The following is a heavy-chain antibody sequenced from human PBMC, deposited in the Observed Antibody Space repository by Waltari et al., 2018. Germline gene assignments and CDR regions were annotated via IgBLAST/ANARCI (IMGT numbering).Heavy chain of an antibody. CDR1: GYTFTSYD. J-gene: IGHJ4*02. Sequence: QVQLVQSGAEVKKPGASVKVSCKASGYTFTSYDINWVRQATGQGLEWMGWMNPNSGNTGYAQKFQGRVTITADKSTSTAYMELSSLRSEDTAVYYCASYYYDSSGYLHWGQGTLVTVSS. D-gene: IGHD3-22*01. V-gene: IGHV1-8*01. CDR3: ASYYYDSSGYLH. CDR2: MNPNSGNT.